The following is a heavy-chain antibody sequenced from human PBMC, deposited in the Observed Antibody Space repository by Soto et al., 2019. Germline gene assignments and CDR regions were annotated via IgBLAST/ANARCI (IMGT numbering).Heavy chain of an antibody. V-gene: IGHV4-30-2*01. CDR1: VGSISSGVYS. CDR2: IYLSGST. CDR3: ARGGSQGWGVNNYWFDP. Sequence: QLQLQESGSGLVKPSQTLSLTCAVSVGSISSGVYSWSWFRQPPGKGLEWIGYIYLSGSTYYNPSLKSRVTISVDRSKNQFSLKLSSVTAADTAVYYCARGGSQGWGVNNYWFDPWGQGTLVTVTS. J-gene: IGHJ5*02. D-gene: IGHD3-10*01.